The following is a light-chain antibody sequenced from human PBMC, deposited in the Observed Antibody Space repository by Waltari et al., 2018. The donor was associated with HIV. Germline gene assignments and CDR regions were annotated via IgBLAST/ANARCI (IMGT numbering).Light chain of an antibody. CDR1: QSVLHSSNNKNY. Sequence: EIVMTQSPDSVAVSLGERATINCKSSQSVLHSSNNKNYLAWYQQKPGQPPKLLIYWASTRESGVPDRFSGSGSGTDFTLTISSLQAEDVAVYYCQQYYSTLALTFGGGTKVEIK. CDR3: QQYYSTLALT. V-gene: IGKV4-1*01. J-gene: IGKJ4*01. CDR2: WAS.